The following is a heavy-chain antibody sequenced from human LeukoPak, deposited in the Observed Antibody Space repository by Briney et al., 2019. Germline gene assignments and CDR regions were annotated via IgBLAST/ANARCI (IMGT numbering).Heavy chain of an antibody. J-gene: IGHJ5*02. CDR1: GGSFNGYY. D-gene: IGHD3-16*02. V-gene: IGHV4-34*01. Sequence: SETLSLTCAVYGGSFNGYYWSWLRQFPGKGLEWIGEINHSGSTNYNPSLKSRVTISIDTSKNQFSLKLSSVTAADTAVYYCARGSLRYTRSQGFDPWGQGTLVTVSS. CDR2: INHSGST. CDR3: ARGSLRYTRSQGFDP.